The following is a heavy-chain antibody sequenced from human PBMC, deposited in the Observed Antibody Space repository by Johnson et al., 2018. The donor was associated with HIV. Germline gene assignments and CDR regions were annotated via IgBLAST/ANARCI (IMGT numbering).Heavy chain of an antibody. CDR1: GFTFSSYA. D-gene: IGHD6-13*01. Sequence: QVQLVESGGGVVQPGRSLRLSCAASGFTFSSYAMHWVRQAPGKGLEWVAVISYDGSNKYYADSVKGRFTISRDNSKNTLFLHMNSLRAEDTAVYHCAKDLYSSSWTNDAFEIWGQGTMVTVSS. CDR3: AKDLYSSSWTNDAFEI. V-gene: IGHV3-30*04. CDR2: ISYDGSNK. J-gene: IGHJ3*02.